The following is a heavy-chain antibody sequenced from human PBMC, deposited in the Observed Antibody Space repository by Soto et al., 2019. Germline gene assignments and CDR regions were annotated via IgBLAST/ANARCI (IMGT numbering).Heavy chain of an antibody. CDR3: ARSGYSYRPNPLLY. Sequence: SETLSLTCTVSGGSISRGGYYWSWIRQHPGKGLEWIGYIYYSGSTYYNPSLKSRVTISVDTSKNQFSLKLSSVTAADTAVYYCARSGYSYRPNPLLYWGQGTLVPVSS. D-gene: IGHD5-18*01. V-gene: IGHV4-31*03. CDR1: GGSISRGGYY. CDR2: IYYSGST. J-gene: IGHJ1*01.